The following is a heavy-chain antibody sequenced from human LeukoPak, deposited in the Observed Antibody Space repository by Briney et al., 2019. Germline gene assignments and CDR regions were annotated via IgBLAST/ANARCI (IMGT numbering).Heavy chain of an antibody. CDR1: GFTFSSYG. Sequence: GGSLRLSCAASGFTFSSYGMHWVRQAPGKGLEWVAVISYDGSNKYYADSVKGRFTISRDNSKNTLYLQMNSLRAEDTAVYYCAKDQDYYGSGSLHFDYWGQGTLVTVSS. CDR3: AKDQDYYGSGSLHFDY. D-gene: IGHD3-10*01. CDR2: ISYDGSNK. V-gene: IGHV3-30*18. J-gene: IGHJ4*02.